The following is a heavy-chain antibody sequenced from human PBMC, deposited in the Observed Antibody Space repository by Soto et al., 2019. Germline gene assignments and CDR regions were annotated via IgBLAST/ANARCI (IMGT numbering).Heavy chain of an antibody. V-gene: IGHV1-69*01. D-gene: IGHD6-6*01. CDR2: IIPIFGPA. Sequence: QVQLVQSGSEVKKPGSSVRVSCKASVGSVSNSAISWLRQAPGQGLEWMGGIIPIFGPAIYARKFQGRFTISADESTGTAYMELNNVRSDDTAVYYCGRGSSLTKVEYWGQGTLVTVSS. CDR1: VGSVSNSA. J-gene: IGHJ4*02. CDR3: GRGSSLTKVEY.